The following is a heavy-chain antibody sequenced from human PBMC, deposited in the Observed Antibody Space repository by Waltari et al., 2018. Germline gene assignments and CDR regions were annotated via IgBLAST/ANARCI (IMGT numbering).Heavy chain of an antibody. CDR1: GYTLTELS. J-gene: IGHJ4*02. D-gene: IGHD3-22*01. V-gene: IGHV1-2*02. CDR3: TRDGVRAGIVDQ. CDR2: IDPHSGGT. Sequence: QVQLVQSGAEVKKPGASVQVSCKVSGYTLTELSMHWVRQAPGQGLEWMGWIDPHSGGTNYAQKFQGRVTMTRDMSISTGYMELSRLTSDDTAVYFCTRDGVRAGIVDQWGQGTLVTVSS.